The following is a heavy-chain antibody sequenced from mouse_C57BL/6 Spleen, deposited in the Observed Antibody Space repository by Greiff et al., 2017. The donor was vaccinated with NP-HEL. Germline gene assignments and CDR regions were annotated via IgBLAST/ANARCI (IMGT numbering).Heavy chain of an antibody. CDR2: ISYDGSN. CDR1: GYSITSGYY. V-gene: IGHV3-6*01. CDR3: AGGFDY. J-gene: IGHJ2*01. Sequence: VQLKQSGPGLVKPSQSLSLTCSVTGYSITSGYYWNWIRQFPGNKLEWMGYISYDGSNNYNPSLKNRISITRDTSKNQFFLKLNSVTTEDTATYYCAGGFDYWGQGTTLTVSS.